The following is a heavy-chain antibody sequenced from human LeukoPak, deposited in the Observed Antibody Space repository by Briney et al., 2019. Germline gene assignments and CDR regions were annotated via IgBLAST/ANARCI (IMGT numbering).Heavy chain of an antibody. D-gene: IGHD4-17*01. J-gene: IGHJ4*02. CDR1: GGSFSGYY. Sequence: SETLSLTCAVYGGSFSGYYWSWIRQPPGKGLEWIGFIYYSGSTNYNPSLKSRVTISVDTSKNQFSLKLSSVTSADTAVYYCARDHYGDYFDSWGQGTLVTVSS. CDR2: IYYSGST. CDR3: ARDHYGDYFDS. V-gene: IGHV4-59*12.